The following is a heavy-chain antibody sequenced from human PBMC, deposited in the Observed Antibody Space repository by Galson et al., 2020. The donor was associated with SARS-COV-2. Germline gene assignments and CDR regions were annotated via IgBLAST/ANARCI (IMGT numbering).Heavy chain of an antibody. D-gene: IGHD3-22*01. CDR1: GYTFTGYY. J-gene: IGHJ6*02. CDR2: INPNSGGT. Sequence: GESLKISCKASGYTFTGYYMHWVRQAPGQGLEWMGWINPNSGGTNYAQKFQGRVTMTRDTSISTAYMELSRLRSDDTAVYYCARELTYYYDSSGYYSNYYYYYGMDVWGQGTTVTVSS. V-gene: IGHV1-2*02. CDR3: ARELTYYYDSSGYYSNYYYYYGMDV.